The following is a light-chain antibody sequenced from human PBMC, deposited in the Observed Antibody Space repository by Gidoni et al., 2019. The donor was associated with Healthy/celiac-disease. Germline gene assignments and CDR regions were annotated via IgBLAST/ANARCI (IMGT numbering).Light chain of an antibody. Sequence: DIGMTQSPDSLAVSLGERATINCKSSQSVLYSSNNKNYLAWYQQKPGQPPKLLIYWASTRESGVPDRFSGSGSGTDFTLTISSLQAEDVAVYYCQQYYSTLPYTFGQGTKLEIK. CDR1: QSVLYSSNNKNY. CDR2: WAS. CDR3: QQYYSTLPYT. J-gene: IGKJ2*01. V-gene: IGKV4-1*01.